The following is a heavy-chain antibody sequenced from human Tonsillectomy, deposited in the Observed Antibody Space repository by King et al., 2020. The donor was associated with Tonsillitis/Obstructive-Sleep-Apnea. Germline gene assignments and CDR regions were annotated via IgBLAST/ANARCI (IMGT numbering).Heavy chain of an antibody. CDR2: IYWDDDK. Sequence: QFTLKESGPTLVKPTQTLTLTCTFSGFSLSTGGVGVGWIRQPPGKALEWLALIYWDDDKWYSPSLKSRLTITKDTSKNQVVLIMTNMDPVDTATYYCARGNYDSDTFDIWGQGTMVTVSS. V-gene: IGHV2-5*02. CDR3: ARGNYDSDTFDI. D-gene: IGHD3-3*01. CDR1: GFSLSTGGVG. J-gene: IGHJ3*02.